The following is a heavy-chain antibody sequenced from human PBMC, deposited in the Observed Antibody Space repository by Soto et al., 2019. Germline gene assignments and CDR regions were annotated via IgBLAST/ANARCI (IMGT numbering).Heavy chain of an antibody. V-gene: IGHV4-34*01. CDR2: INHSGST. J-gene: IGHJ4*02. Sequence: QVQLQQWGAGLLKPSETLSLTCAVYGGSFSGYYWSWIRQPPGKGLEWIGEINHSGSTNYNPSLKSRVTISVDTSKNQFSLKLGSVTAADTAVYYCARAAARSGRFDYWGQGTLVTVSS. CDR1: GGSFSGYY. CDR3: ARAAARSGRFDY. D-gene: IGHD3-3*01.